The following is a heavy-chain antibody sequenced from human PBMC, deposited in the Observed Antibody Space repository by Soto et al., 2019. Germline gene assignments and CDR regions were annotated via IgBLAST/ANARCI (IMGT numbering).Heavy chain of an antibody. D-gene: IGHD3-9*01. CDR1: GLIISDFA. V-gene: IGHV3-23*01. J-gene: IGHJ4*02. CDR3: AKYFDRGGWYYLDS. CDR2: ISGNGGST. Sequence: EVQLLESGGGLVQPGGSLTLSCAASGLIISDFAMTWVRQAPGKGLEWVSTISGNGGSTYFAAPIKGRFTISRDNSKKLLYLQMRSLRDEDTAKYYCAKYFDRGGWYYLDSWRQGTPVTVSS.